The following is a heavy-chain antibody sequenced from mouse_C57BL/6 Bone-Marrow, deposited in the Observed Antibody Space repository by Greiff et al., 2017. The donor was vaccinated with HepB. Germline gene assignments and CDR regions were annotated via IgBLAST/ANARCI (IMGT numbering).Heavy chain of an antibody. CDR1: GYTFTSYW. CDR2: IDPSDSET. Sequence: QVQLQQPGAELVRPGSSVKLSCKASGYTFTSYWMHWVKQRPIQGLEWIGNIDPSDSETHYNQKFKDKATLTVDKSSSTAYMQLSSLTSEDSAVYYCARYHDDSSVDYWGQGTTLTVSS. V-gene: IGHV1-52*01. D-gene: IGHD1-1*01. CDR3: ARYHDDSSVDY. J-gene: IGHJ2*01.